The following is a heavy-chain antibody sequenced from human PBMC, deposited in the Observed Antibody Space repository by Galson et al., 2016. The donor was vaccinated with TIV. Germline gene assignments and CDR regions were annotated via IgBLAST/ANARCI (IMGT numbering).Heavy chain of an antibody. CDR2: ISAGGGRT. D-gene: IGHD3-22*01. CDR3: AKMDSSGFDYVRRFDF. CDR1: GFTFSSFA. J-gene: IGHJ4*02. V-gene: IGHV3-23*01. Sequence: SLRLSCAASGFTFSSFAVSWVRQAPGKGLEWVSGISAGGGRTNYADSVKGRFTISRDNPENTLYLQMSSLRAEDTAVYFCAKMDSSGFDYVRRFDFWGQGTLATVSS.